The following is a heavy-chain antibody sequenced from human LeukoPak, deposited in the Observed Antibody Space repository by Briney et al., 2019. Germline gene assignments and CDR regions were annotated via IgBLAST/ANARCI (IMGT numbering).Heavy chain of an antibody. CDR3: STGGGTHDY. CDR1: GLTVNNAW. D-gene: IGHD2-15*01. J-gene: IGHJ4*02. V-gene: IGHV3-15*01. Sequence: KTGGSLRLSCAASGLTVNNAWMSWVRQAPGKGLEWVGRIRSRSAGGTTDYGAPVKGRFTISRDDSKNTLYLQMNSLKTEDTAVYYCSTGGGTHDYWGQGTLVTVSS. CDR2: IRSRSAGGTT.